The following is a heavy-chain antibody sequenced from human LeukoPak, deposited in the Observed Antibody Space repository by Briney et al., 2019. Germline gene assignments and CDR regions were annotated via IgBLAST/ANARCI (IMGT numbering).Heavy chain of an antibody. CDR3: ARAPRYGSGSYYRVWFDP. CDR2: MNPNRGKS. J-gene: IGHJ5*02. CDR1: GYTFPSYD. Sequence: SVTVSCKASGYTFPSYDINWVRQATAQGREGMGLMNPNRGKSDYAQKFQGRVTMTRNSSIRQAYMEPSGVRSDGRAGYYCARAPRYGSGSYYRVWFDPWGQGTLVTVSS. D-gene: IGHD3-10*01. V-gene: IGHV1-8*01.